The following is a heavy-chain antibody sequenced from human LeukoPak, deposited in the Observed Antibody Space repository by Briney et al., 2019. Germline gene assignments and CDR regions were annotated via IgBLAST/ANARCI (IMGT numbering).Heavy chain of an antibody. CDR1: GFTFSDYY. Sequence: GGSLRLSCAASGFTFSDYYMSWIRQAPGKGLEWVSYISSSGSTIYYADSVKGRFTISRDNAKNSLYLQMNSLRAEDTAVYYCTRVLDFWSGYLDYWGQGTLVTVSS. V-gene: IGHV3-11*01. CDR2: ISSSGSTI. J-gene: IGHJ4*02. D-gene: IGHD3-3*01. CDR3: TRVLDFWSGYLDY.